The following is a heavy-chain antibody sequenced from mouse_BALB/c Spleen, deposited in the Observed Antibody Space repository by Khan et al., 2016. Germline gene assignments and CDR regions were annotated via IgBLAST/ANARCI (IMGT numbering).Heavy chain of an antibody. V-gene: IGHV3-2*02. CDR1: GYSITSDYA. CDR2: ISYSGST. D-gene: IGHD1-1*01. J-gene: IGHJ1*01. CDR3: ARAGTTVVATRYFDV. Sequence: EVQLVESGPGLVKPSQSLSLTCTVTGYSITSDYAWNWIRQFPGNKLEWMGYISYSGSTSYNPSLKSRISITRDTSKNQFFLQLNSVTTEDTATYYCARAGTTVVATRYFDVWGAGTTVTVSS.